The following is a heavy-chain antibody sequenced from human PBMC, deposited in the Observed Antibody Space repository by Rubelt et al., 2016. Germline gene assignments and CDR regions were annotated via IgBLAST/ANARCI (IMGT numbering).Heavy chain of an antibody. D-gene: IGHD3-22*01. Sequence: QVQLVQSGAEVKKPGASVKVSCKASGYTFTGYYMHWVRQAPGQGLEWMGRINPNSGGTNYAQKCQGWVTMTRETSISTAYMELSRLGSDDTAVYYCARDDSPYYYDSSGYYDYWGQGTLVTVSS. J-gene: IGHJ4*02. CDR3: ARDDSPYYYDSSGYYDY. CDR2: INPNSGGT. CDR1: GYTFTGYY. V-gene: IGHV1-2*04.